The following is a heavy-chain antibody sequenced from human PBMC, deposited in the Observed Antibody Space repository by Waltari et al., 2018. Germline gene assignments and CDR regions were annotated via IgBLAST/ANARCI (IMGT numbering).Heavy chain of an antibody. D-gene: IGHD3-22*01. J-gene: IGHJ4*02. CDR2: IRSKAYGGTT. V-gene: IGHV3-49*04. CDR3: TTPYDSSGYYYFDY. CDR1: A. Sequence: AMSWVRQAPGKGLEWVGFIRSKAYGGTTEYAASVKGRFTISRDDYKSIAYLQMNSLKTEDTAVYYCTTPYDSSGYYYFDYWGQGTLVTVSS.